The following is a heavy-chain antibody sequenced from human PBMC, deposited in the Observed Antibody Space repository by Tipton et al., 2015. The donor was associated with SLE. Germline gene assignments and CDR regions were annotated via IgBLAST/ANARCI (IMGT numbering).Heavy chain of an antibody. V-gene: IGHV4-30-2*01. Sequence: TLSLTCTVSGDSISRGGYSWTWIRQPPGKGLECIGYIYYSGTTGYNPSLKGRVTISVNMSENNFSLNLDSVTAADTAVYYCARSLNWNYPGESWGQGALVIVSS. CDR1: GDSISRGGYS. D-gene: IGHD1-7*01. CDR2: IYYSGTT. J-gene: IGHJ5*01. CDR3: ARSLNWNYPGES.